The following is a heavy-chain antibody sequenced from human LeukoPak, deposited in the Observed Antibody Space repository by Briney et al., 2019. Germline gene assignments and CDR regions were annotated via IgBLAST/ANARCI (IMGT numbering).Heavy chain of an antibody. V-gene: IGHV1-69*06. CDR1: GGTFSSYA. J-gene: IGHJ4*02. D-gene: IGHD5-24*01. CDR2: IIPIFGTA. CDR3: ASMGWLQFYFDY. Sequence: SVKVSCKASGGTFSSYAISWVRQAPGQGLEWMGGIIPIFGTANYAQKFQGRVTVTADKSTSTAYMELSSLRSEDTAVYYCASMGWLQFYFDYWGQGTLVTVSS.